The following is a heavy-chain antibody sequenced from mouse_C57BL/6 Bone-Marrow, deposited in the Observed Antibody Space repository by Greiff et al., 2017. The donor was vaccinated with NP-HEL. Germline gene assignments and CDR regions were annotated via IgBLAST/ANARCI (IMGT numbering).Heavy chain of an antibody. CDR2: IDPSDSYT. Sequence: QVQLQQPGAELVKPGASVKLSCKASGYTFTSYWMQWVKQRPGQGLEWIGEIDPSDSYTNYNQKFKGKATLTVDTSSSTAYMQRSSLTSEDSAVYYCASLYYGSSYDDWGQGTTLTVSS. D-gene: IGHD1-1*01. V-gene: IGHV1-50*01. J-gene: IGHJ2*01. CDR1: GYTFTSYW. CDR3: ASLYYGSSYDD.